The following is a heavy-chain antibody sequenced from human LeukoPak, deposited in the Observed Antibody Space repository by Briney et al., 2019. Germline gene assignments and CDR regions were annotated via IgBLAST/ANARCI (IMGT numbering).Heavy chain of an antibody. CDR3: ARAAPGFLVTQTNTYYYYGMDV. V-gene: IGHV1-2*02. D-gene: IGHD2-21*02. Sequence: ASVKVSCKASGYNFTGYYMHWVRQAPGQGLEWMGWINPNSGGTNYAQKFQGRVTMTRDTSISTAYMELSRLRSDDTAVYYCARAAPGFLVTQTNTYYYYGMDVWGQGTTVTVSS. CDR2: INPNSGGT. CDR1: GYNFTGYY. J-gene: IGHJ6*02.